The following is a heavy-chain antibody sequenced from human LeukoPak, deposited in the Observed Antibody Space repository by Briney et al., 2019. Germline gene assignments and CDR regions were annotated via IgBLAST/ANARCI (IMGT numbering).Heavy chain of an antibody. CDR2: ISYDGSNK. D-gene: IGHD3-3*01. CDR1: GFTFSSYG. Sequence: GGSLRLSCAASGFTFSSYGMHWVRQAPGKGLEWVAVISYDGSNKYYADSVKGRFTISRDNSKNTLYLQMNSLRAEDTAVYYCARSLASNDFWSGLDPIFDYWGQGTLVTVSS. J-gene: IGHJ4*02. V-gene: IGHV3-30*03. CDR3: ARSLASNDFWSGLDPIFDY.